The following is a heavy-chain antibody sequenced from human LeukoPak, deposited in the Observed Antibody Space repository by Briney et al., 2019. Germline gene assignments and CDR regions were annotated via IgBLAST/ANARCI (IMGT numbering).Heavy chain of an antibody. Sequence: GASLKISCKGSGYSFTSYWIGWVRQMPGKGLERMGIIYPGDSDTRYSPSFQGQVTISADKSISTAYLQWSSLKASDTAMYYCARRYDSSGSDYFDYWGQGTLVTVSS. CDR3: ARRYDSSGSDYFDY. D-gene: IGHD3-22*01. J-gene: IGHJ4*02. CDR2: IYPGDSDT. CDR1: GYSFTSYW. V-gene: IGHV5-51*01.